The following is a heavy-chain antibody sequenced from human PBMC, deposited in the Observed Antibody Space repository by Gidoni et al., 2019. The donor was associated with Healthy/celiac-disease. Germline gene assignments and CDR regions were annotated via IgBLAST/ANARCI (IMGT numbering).Heavy chain of an antibody. CDR3: ARAIVGGEFDY. J-gene: IGHJ4*02. Sequence: QVQLQESGPGLVKPSATLSVTGTVSGGTISSYYWSWIRQPPGKGLEGIGYIYYSGSTNYNPSLKSRVPISVDTSKTQFSLKLSSVTAADTAVYYCARAIVGGEFDYWGQGTLVTVSS. D-gene: IGHD1-26*01. CDR2: IYYSGST. CDR1: GGTISSYY. V-gene: IGHV4-59*01.